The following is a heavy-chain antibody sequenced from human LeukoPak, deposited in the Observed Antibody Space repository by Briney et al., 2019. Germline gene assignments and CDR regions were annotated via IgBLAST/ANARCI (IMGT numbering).Heavy chain of an antibody. CDR3: ARVVPSMIVVVTLNWFDP. CDR1: GYTFTSYA. CDR2: INTNTGNP. D-gene: IGHD3-22*01. V-gene: IGHV7-4-1*02. Sequence: ASVKVSCKASGYTFTSYAMNWVRQAPGQGLEWMGWINTNTGNPTYAQGFTGRFVFSLDTSVSTAYLQISSLKAEDTAVYYCARVVPSMIVVVTLNWFDPWGQGTLVTVSS. J-gene: IGHJ5*02.